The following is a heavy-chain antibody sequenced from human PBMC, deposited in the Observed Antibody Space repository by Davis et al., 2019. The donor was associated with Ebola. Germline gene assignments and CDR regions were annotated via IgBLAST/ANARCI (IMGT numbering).Heavy chain of an antibody. V-gene: IGHV3-73*01. CDR3: ARDAGYGDYVGHDAFDI. J-gene: IGHJ3*02. D-gene: IGHD4-17*01. CDR2: IRSKANSYAT. CDR1: GYTFTSYY. Sequence: KVSCKASGYTFTSYYMHWVRQASGKGLEWVGRIRSKANSYATAYAASVKGRFTISRDDSKNTAYLQMNSLKTEDTAVYYCARDAGYGDYVGHDAFDIWGQGTMVTVSS.